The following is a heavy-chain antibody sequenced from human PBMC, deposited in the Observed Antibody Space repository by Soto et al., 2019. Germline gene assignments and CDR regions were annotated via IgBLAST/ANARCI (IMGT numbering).Heavy chain of an antibody. CDR1: GGSISSHS. CDR3: ARGPLSTVTTFFNHAFDI. CDR2: IFYSGNT. Sequence: QVQLQESGPGLVKPSETLSLTCTVSGGSISSHSWSWVRQSPGKRLEWIAYIFYSGNTSYNPSRRSRVTTSVNTSRNQLSLKLTSVTAADTALYYCARGPLSTVTTFFNHAFDIWGQGTMVTVSS. V-gene: IGHV4-59*11. J-gene: IGHJ3*02. D-gene: IGHD4-17*01.